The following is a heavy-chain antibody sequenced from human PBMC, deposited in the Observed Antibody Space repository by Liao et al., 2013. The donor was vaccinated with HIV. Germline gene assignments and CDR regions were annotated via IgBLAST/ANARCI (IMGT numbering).Heavy chain of an antibody. CDR3: ARGFYDSSDYYPVGNYYYYLDV. Sequence: QVQLQQWGAGLLKPLETLTLNCAVYGGSFSGYYWSWIRQTPGKGLEWIGEINHSGSTTYNPSLQSRVTISVDTSKKQFSLNMRSVTAADTAIYYCARGFYDSSDYYPVGNYYYYLDVWGQGPRSPSS. J-gene: IGHJ6*03. D-gene: IGHD3-22*01. V-gene: IGHV4-34*02. CDR2: INHSGST. CDR1: GGSFSGYY.